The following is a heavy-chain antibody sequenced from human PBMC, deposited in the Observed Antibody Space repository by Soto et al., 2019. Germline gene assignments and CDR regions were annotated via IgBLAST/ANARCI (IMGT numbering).Heavy chain of an antibody. V-gene: IGHV3-30*18. CDR1: GFPFSTYG. CDR2: ISYDGTKK. J-gene: IGHJ4*02. D-gene: IGHD4-17*01. Sequence: PGGSLRLSCAASGFPFSTYGMHWVRQAPGKGLEWVAMISYDGTKKYYADSVKGRFTISRDNSNNTLYLQLNSLRAEDTAVYFCAKPKPPTTVTYYFDHWGQGTLVTVSS. CDR3: AKPKPPTTVTYYFDH.